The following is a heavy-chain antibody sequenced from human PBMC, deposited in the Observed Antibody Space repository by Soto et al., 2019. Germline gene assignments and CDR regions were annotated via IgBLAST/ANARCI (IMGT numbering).Heavy chain of an antibody. CDR1: GGTFSSYA. J-gene: IGHJ4*02. D-gene: IGHD6-6*01. CDR3: ARGEGFVAAPTFKQFDY. V-gene: IGHV1-69*13. CDR2: IIPIFGTA. Sequence: SVKVSCKASGGTFSSYAISWVRQAPGQGLEWMGGIIPIFGTANYAQKFQGRVTITADESTSTAYMELSSLRSEDTAVYYCARGEGFVAAPTFKQFDYWGQGTLVTVSS.